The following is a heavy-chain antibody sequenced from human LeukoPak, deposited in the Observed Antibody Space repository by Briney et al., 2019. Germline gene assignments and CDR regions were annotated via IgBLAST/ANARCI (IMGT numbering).Heavy chain of an antibody. CDR3: ARAGEYIADYFDY. J-gene: IGHJ4*02. D-gene: IGHD4-17*01. V-gene: IGHV4-59*01. CDR1: GGSISGYY. Sequence: SETLSLTCTVSGGSISGYYWSGIRQPPAGGLVWIACIYYSGSTNYNPPLKSRVTISVATSKNQFSLKLNSMTAADTAVYYCARAGEYIADYFDYWGQGTLVTVSS. CDR2: IYYSGST.